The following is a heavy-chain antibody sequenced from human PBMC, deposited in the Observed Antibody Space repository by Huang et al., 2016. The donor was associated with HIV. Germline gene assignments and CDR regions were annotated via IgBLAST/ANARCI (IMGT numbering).Heavy chain of an antibody. D-gene: IGHD2-15*01. V-gene: IGHV4-59*11. CDR1: GGSISSHY. Sequence: QVQLQESGPGLVKPSETLSLNCSVSGGSISSHYWSWIRQPPGKGLEWIGSIYYRGVSNYSPALKSRVFISVDTSRNQFALKLSSVTAADTAVYYCARDRRHCSGGSCYYSDYWGHGTLVTVSS. J-gene: IGHJ4*01. CDR2: IYYRGVS. CDR3: ARDRRHCSGGSCYYSDY.